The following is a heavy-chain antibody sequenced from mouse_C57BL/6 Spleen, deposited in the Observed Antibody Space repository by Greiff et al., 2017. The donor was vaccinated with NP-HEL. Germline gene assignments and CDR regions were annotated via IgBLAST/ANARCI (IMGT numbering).Heavy chain of an antibody. J-gene: IGHJ4*01. CDR2: IYPRSGNT. Sequence: QVQLKQSGAELARPGASVKLSCKASGYTFTSYGISWVKQRTGQGLEWIGEIYPRSGNTYYNEKFKGKATLTADKSSSTAYMELRSLTSEDSAVYFCARPYGSSYVTYYAMDYWGQGTSVTVSS. CDR1: GYTFTSYG. D-gene: IGHD1-1*01. CDR3: ARPYGSSYVTYYAMDY. V-gene: IGHV1-81*01.